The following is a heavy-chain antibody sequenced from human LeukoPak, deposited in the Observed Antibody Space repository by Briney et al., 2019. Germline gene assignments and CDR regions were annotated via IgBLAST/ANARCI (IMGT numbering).Heavy chain of an antibody. CDR2: IYYSGST. CDR3: ARVGLVGSSWYSDYYGMDV. V-gene: IGHV4-30-4*02. Sequence: SETLSLTCTVSGGSISSGDYYWSWIRQPPGKGLEWIGYIYYSGSTYYNPSLKSRVTISVDTSKNQFSLKLSSVTAADTAVYYCARVGLVGSSWYSDYYGMDVWGQGTTVTVSS. J-gene: IGHJ6*02. CDR1: GGSISSGDYY. D-gene: IGHD6-13*01.